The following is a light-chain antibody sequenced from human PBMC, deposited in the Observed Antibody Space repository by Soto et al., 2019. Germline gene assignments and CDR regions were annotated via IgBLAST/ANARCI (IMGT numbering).Light chain of an antibody. CDR1: QSVSSSY. Sequence: EIVLTQSPGTLSLSPGERATLSCRAIQSVSSSYLSWYQQKPGQAPRLLIYGASSRATGIPDRFSGSGSWTAFTLTISRLEPEDFAVYYCQQYGSAPPWTFGQGTKVEIK. J-gene: IGKJ1*01. CDR3: QQYGSAPPWT. V-gene: IGKV3-20*01. CDR2: GAS.